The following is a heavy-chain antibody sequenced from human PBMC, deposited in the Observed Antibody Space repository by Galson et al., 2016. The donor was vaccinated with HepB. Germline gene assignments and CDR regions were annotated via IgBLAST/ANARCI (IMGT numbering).Heavy chain of an antibody. D-gene: IGHD4-11*01. V-gene: IGHV3-33*01. CDR1: GFTFSSYG. CDR3: VRDKVTPGTNWFDP. CDR2: IQFDGSKK. J-gene: IGHJ5*02. Sequence: SLRLSCAGSGFTFSSYGMHWVRQAPGKGLEWVAAIQFDGSKKYYGDSVKGRFTISRDDSKNTVYLQMSSLRAEDTAMYYCVRDKVTPGTNWFDPWGQGTLVTVSS.